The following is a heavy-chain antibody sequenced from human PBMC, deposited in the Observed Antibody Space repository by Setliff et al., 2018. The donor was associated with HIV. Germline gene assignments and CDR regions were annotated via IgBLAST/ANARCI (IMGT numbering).Heavy chain of an antibody. V-gene: IGHV3-23*01. Sequence: SLKISCVVSGFTFSSFAMSWVRQAPGKGLEWVSVVGGSGGNTYYADSVKGRFTISRDNSKNTLYLQMNSLRAEDTAFYYCAKDSKVAYGSSDHQYFHHWGQGTLVTVSS. CDR3: AKDSKVAYGSSDHQYFHH. J-gene: IGHJ1*01. CDR2: VGGSGGNT. CDR1: GFTFSSFA. D-gene: IGHD3-22*01.